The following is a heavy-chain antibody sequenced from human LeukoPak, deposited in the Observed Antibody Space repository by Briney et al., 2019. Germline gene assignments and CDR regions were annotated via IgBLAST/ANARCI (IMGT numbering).Heavy chain of an antibody. Sequence: GGSLRLSCAASGFTFSSYAMSWVRQAPGKGLEWVSAISGSGGSTYYADSVKGRFTISRDNSKNTLYLQMNSLRAEDTAVYYCAKDSGQYYYDSSGYEDYWGQGTLVTVSS. J-gene: IGHJ4*02. CDR2: ISGSGGST. CDR1: GFTFSSYA. CDR3: AKDSGQYYYDSSGYEDY. V-gene: IGHV3-23*01. D-gene: IGHD3-22*01.